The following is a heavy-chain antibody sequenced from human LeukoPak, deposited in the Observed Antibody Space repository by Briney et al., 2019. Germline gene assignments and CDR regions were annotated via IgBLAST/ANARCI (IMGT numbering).Heavy chain of an antibody. Sequence: SETLSLTCAVYGGSFSGYYWSWIRQPPGKGLEWIGEINHSGSTNYNPSLKSRVTISVGTSKNQFSLKLSSVTAADTAVYYCARGMVRGVAGDYWGQGTLVTVSS. CDR1: GGSFSGYY. J-gene: IGHJ4*02. D-gene: IGHD3-10*01. V-gene: IGHV4-34*01. CDR3: ARGMVRGVAGDY. CDR2: INHSGST.